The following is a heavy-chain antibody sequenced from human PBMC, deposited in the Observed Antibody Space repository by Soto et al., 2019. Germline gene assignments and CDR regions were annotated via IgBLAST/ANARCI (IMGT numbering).Heavy chain of an antibody. J-gene: IGHJ4*02. CDR3: ASPSGYSSSCSDY. D-gene: IGHD6-13*01. Sequence: EVQLLESGGGLVQPGGSLRLSCAASGFTFSSYAMSWVRQAPGKGLELVSAISGSGGSTDYADSVTGRFTLSRDNSKNTLYLQMNSLRAEDTAVYYCASPSGYSSSCSDYWGQGTLVTVSS. CDR2: ISGSGGST. V-gene: IGHV3-23*01. CDR1: GFTFSSYA.